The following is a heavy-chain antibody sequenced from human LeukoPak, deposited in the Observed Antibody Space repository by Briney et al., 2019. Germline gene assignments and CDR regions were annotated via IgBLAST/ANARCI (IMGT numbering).Heavy chain of an antibody. CDR1: GGTFNNSA. CDR3: VRDVHGDYGSGWFDP. V-gene: IGHV1-69*05. J-gene: IGHJ5*02. D-gene: IGHD4-17*01. Sequence: ASVKVSCKTSGGTFNNSAISWVRQAPGQGLEWLGGIMPLFGTAGYAQKFQGRVTITKDESTRTVYLELTSLTSDDTAVYYCVRDVHGDYGSGWFDPRGQGTLVSVSS. CDR2: IMPLFGTA.